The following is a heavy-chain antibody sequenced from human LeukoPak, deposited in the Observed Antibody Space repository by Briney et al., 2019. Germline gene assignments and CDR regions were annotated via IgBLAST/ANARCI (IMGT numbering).Heavy chain of an antibody. CDR3: AKTIYDTVTGYYKVGFDS. CDR1: GFTFSSYA. V-gene: IGHV3-30*02. Sequence: GGSLRLSCAASGFTFSSYAMHWVRQAPGKGLEWVAFIHYDGSNNYYADSAKGRFTISRDNSKNTLYLQFNSLRVEDTAVYYCAKTIYDTVTGYYKVGFDSWGQGTLVTVSS. CDR2: IHYDGSNN. J-gene: IGHJ4*02. D-gene: IGHD3-9*01.